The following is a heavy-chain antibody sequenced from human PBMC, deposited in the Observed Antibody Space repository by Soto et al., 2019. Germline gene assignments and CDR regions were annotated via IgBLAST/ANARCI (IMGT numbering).Heavy chain of an antibody. CDR2: IYYSGST. Sequence: SETLSLTCTVSGGSISSSSYYWGWIRQPPGKGLEWIGSIYYSGSTYYNPSLKSRVTISVDTSKNQFSLKLSSVTAADTAVYYCARGLKVDGGSGSYRYAFDIWGQGTMVTVSS. V-gene: IGHV4-39*01. D-gene: IGHD3-10*01. CDR1: GGSISSSSYY. J-gene: IGHJ3*02. CDR3: ARGLKVDGGSGSYRYAFDI.